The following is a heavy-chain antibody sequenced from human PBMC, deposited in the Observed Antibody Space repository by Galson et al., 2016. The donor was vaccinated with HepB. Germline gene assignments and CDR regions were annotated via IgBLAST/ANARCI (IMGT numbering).Heavy chain of an antibody. CDR2: IIPILGTT. D-gene: IGHD5/OR15-5a*01. CDR3: AGDVSGAHGHFDL. Sequence: SVKVSCKASGGTFRNYAISWARQAPGQGLEWMGGIIPILGTTDYAEKFEDRVRLTADESSGTVYMDLTSLSFEDTAVYFCAGDVSGAHGHFDLWGRGTLVTVSS. J-gene: IGHJ2*01. V-gene: IGHV1-69*13. CDR1: GGTFRNYA.